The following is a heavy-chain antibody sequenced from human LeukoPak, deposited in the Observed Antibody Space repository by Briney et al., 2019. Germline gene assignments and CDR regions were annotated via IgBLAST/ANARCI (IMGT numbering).Heavy chain of an antibody. V-gene: IGHV3-23*01. J-gene: IGHJ6*02. CDR1: GFTFSSYA. CDR3: AKEGISSGWFYYYYYGMDV. D-gene: IGHD6-19*01. Sequence: GGSLRLSCAASGFTFSSYAMSWVRQAPGKGLEWVSAISGSGGSTYYADSVKGRFTISRDNSKNTLYLQMNSLRAEDTAVYYCAKEGISSGWFYYYYYGMDVWGQGTTVTVSS. CDR2: ISGSGGST.